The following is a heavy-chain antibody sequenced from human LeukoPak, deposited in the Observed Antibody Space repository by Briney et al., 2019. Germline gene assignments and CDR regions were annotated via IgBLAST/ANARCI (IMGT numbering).Heavy chain of an antibody. CDR3: ARHGSSGYHFDY. Sequence: PSETLSPTCTVSGGSISSSSYYWGWIRQPPGKGLEWIGSIYYSENTYYNPSLKSRVTISVDTSKNQSSLKLSSVTAADTAVYYCARHGSSGYHFDYWGLGTLVTVSS. CDR1: GGSISSSSYY. V-gene: IGHV4-39*01. D-gene: IGHD3-22*01. CDR2: IYYSENT. J-gene: IGHJ4*02.